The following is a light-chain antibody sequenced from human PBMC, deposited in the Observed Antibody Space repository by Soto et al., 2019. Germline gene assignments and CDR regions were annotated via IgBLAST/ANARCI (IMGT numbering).Light chain of an antibody. CDR2: ENN. CDR3: GTWDSSLSAAV. V-gene: IGLV1-51*02. J-gene: IGLJ7*01. Sequence: QSALTQPPSVSAAPGQKVTISCSGSSSNIAIDYVSWYQQLPGTAPKLLIYENNKRPSGIPDRFSGSKSGTSATLGITGLQTGDEADYYCGTWDSSLSAAVFGGGTQLTVL. CDR1: SSNIAIDY.